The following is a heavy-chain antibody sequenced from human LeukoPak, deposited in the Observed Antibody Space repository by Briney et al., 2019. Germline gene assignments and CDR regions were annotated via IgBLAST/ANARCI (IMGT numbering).Heavy chain of an antibody. J-gene: IGHJ6*02. CDR1: GYSFTSYW. CDR3: ARHGRPAYCSSTGCPRDVYNGMDV. Sequence: GESLRISCKGSGYSFTSYWISWVRQMPGKGLEWMGKIDPTVSYINYSPSFQGHVTISADKSISTAHLQWSSLKASDTAMYYCARHGRPAYCSSTGCPRDVYNGMDVWGQGTTVTVSS. V-gene: IGHV5-10-1*01. D-gene: IGHD2-2*01. CDR2: IDPTVSYI.